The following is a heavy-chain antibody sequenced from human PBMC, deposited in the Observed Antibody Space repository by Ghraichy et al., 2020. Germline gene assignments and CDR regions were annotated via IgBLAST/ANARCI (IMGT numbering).Heavy chain of an antibody. CDR3: ARRNPDYAFFDY. CDR2: IYSSGSS. Sequence: SQTLSLTCTVSGGSIRNFYWGWIRQSPGKGLEWIGDIYSSGSSNYNPHFKRRVTILVDASKNQFSLNLTSVTAADTATYFCARRNPDYAFFDYWGQGALVTVSS. J-gene: IGHJ4*02. V-gene: IGHV4-4*08. D-gene: IGHD4-17*01. CDR1: GGSIRNFY.